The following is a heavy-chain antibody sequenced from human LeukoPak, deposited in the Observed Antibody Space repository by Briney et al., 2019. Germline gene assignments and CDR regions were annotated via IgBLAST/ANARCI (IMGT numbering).Heavy chain of an antibody. J-gene: IGHJ5*02. CDR3: ARGYCSGGGCYSGVVWFDP. V-gene: IGHV1-18*01. D-gene: IGHD2-15*01. CDR2: ISTYNGNT. CDR1: GYTFTSYG. Sequence: ASVKVSCKASGYTFTSYGISWVRQAPGQGLAWMGWISTYNGNTNYAQKLQGRVTMTTDTSTSTAYMELRSLRSDDTAVYSCARGYCSGGGCYSGVVWFDPWGQGTLVTVSS.